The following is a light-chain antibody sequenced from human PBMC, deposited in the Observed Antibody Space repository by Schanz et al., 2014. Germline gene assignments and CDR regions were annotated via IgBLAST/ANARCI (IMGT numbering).Light chain of an antibody. Sequence: EIVLTQSPGTLSLSPGERATLSCRASQSVSSNLAWHQQKPGQAPRLVIYDTSNRATGVPARFSGSGSGTEFTLTISSLQSEDFAAYYCQQYDKWPVTFGGGTKVEIK. CDR3: QQYDKWPVT. CDR1: QSVSSN. CDR2: DTS. J-gene: IGKJ4*01. V-gene: IGKV3-15*01.